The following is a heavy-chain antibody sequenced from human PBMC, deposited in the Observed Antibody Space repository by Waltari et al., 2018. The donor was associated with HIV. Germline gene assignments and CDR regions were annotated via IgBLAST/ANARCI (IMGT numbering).Heavy chain of an antibody. Sequence: QVQLQESGPGLVKPSETLSLTCTVSGGSIRSSYWSWTRHPAGTGMEWIGRIYPSGSPNYNPSLKSRVTMSVDTSKNQFSLKLSSVTAADTAVYYCARERNYYDSSGYYYYYGMDVWGQGTTVTVSS. D-gene: IGHD3-22*01. CDR2: IYPSGSP. J-gene: IGHJ6*02. V-gene: IGHV4-4*07. CDR1: GGSIRSSY. CDR3: ARERNYYDSSGYYYYYGMDV.